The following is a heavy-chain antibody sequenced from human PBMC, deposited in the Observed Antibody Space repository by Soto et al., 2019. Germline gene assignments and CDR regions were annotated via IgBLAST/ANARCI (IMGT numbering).Heavy chain of an antibody. Sequence: QVQLQESGPGLVKPSQTLSLTCTVSGGSISSGGYYWSWIRQHPGKGLEWIGYIYYSGSTYYNPSLQTRVTLSVDPSKNQFSLKLSSVTAADTAVYYCARSGYSYGPNPLLYWGQGTLVTVSS. CDR3: ARSGYSYGPNPLLY. J-gene: IGHJ4*02. V-gene: IGHV4-31*03. CDR1: GGSISSGGYY. CDR2: IYYSGST. D-gene: IGHD5-18*01.